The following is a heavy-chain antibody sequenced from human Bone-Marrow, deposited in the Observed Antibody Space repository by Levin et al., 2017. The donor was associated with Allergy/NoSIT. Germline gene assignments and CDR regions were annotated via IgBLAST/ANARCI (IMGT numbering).Heavy chain of an antibody. D-gene: IGHD6-19*01. CDR2: IWYDGSNK. V-gene: IGHV3-33*01. J-gene: IGHJ5*02. Sequence: HTGGSLRLSCAASGFTFSSYGMHWVRQAPGKGLEWVAVIWYDGSNKYYADSVKGRFTISRDNSKNTLYLQMNSLRAEDTAVYYCASERGSHSSGWYWFDPWGQGTLVTVSS. CDR1: GFTFSSYG. CDR3: ASERGSHSSGWYWFDP.